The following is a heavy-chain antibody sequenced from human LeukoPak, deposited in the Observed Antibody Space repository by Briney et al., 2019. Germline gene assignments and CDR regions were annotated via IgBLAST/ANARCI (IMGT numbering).Heavy chain of an antibody. CDR2: ISSSSSYI. Sequence: GGSLRLSCAASGFTFSSYSMNWVRQAPGKGLEWVSSISSSSSYIYYADSVKGRFTISRDNAKNSLYLQMNSLRAEDTAVYYCARDSGDGYNYQDYWGQGTLVTVSS. CDR3: ARDSGDGYNYQDY. V-gene: IGHV3-21*01. D-gene: IGHD5-24*01. CDR1: GFTFSSYS. J-gene: IGHJ4*02.